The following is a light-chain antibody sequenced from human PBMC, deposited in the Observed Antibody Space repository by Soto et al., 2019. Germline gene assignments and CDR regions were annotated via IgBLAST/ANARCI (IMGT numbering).Light chain of an antibody. CDR2: DAS. Sequence: DIQMTQSPSTLSASVGDRVTITCRASQSISSWLAWYQQKPGKAPKLLIYDASSLESGVPSRFSGSGSGTEFTLTISSLQPDDFATYYCQHYNSYSEAFGQGTKVHIK. J-gene: IGKJ1*01. V-gene: IGKV1-5*01. CDR3: QHYNSYSEA. CDR1: QSISSW.